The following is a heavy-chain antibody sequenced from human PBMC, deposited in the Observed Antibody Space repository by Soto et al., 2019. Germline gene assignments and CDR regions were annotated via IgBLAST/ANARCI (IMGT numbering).Heavy chain of an antibody. CDR3: TKDTFGAEDY. Sequence: EVQLVESGGGLVQPGGCLRLYCAASGYTFSYFWMHWVRQVPGKGLMWVSRINGEGTITNYADSVKGRFTISRDNAKNTLVLQMNSLRAEDTAVYYCTKDTFGAEDYWGQGTLFAVSS. D-gene: IGHD3-16*01. J-gene: IGHJ4*02. CDR2: INGEGTIT. V-gene: IGHV3-74*01. CDR1: GYTFSYFW.